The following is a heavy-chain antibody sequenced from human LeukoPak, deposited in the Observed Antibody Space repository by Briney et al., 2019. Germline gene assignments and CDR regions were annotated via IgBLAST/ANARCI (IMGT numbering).Heavy chain of an antibody. V-gene: IGHV1-69*05. Sequence: SVKVSCKASGGTFSSYAISWVRQAPGQGLEWMGGIIPIFGTANYAQKFQGRVTITTDESTSTAYMELRSLRSDDTAVYYCARDDGGSYFYFDYWGQGTLVTVSS. CDR1: GGTFSSYA. CDR3: ARDDGGSYFYFDY. D-gene: IGHD1-26*01. J-gene: IGHJ4*02. CDR2: IIPIFGTA.